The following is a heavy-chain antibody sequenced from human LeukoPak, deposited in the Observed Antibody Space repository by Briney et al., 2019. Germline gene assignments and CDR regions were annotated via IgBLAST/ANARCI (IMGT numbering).Heavy chain of an antibody. CDR1: GGSISSYY. Sequence: SETLSLTCTVSGGSISSYYWSWIRRPAGKGLEWFGRIYTSGSTNYNPSLKSRVTMSVDTSKNQFSLKLSSVTAADTAVYYCARDRFTGYQLLNNWFDPWGQGTLVTVSS. CDR3: ARDRFTGYQLLNNWFDP. D-gene: IGHD2-2*01. J-gene: IGHJ5*02. V-gene: IGHV4-4*07. CDR2: IYTSGST.